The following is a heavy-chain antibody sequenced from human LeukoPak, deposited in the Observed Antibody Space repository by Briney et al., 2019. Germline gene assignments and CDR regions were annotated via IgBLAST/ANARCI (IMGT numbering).Heavy chain of an antibody. CDR1: GASISSYF. CDR3: ERHVQGSVGAILWFDP. V-gene: IGHV4-59*08. CDR2: THYSGST. D-gene: IGHD1-26*01. Sequence: SETLSLTCTVSGASISSYFWSWIRQPPGKGLEWIAYTHYSGSTNYNPSLRSRVTISVDTSKNQFSLKLSSVTAADTAVYYCERHVQGSVGAILWFDPWGQGTLVTVSS. J-gene: IGHJ5*02.